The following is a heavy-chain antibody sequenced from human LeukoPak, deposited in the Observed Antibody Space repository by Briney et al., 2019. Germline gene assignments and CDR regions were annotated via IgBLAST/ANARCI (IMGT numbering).Heavy chain of an antibody. CDR1: GGSISSGGYY. J-gene: IGHJ4*02. CDR2: IYHSGST. Sequence: PSQTLSLTCTVSGGSISSGGYYWSWIRQPPGKGLEWIGYIYHSGSTYYNPSLKSRVTISVDRSKNQFSLKLSSVTAADTAVYYCARERLLLNWYIDYWGQGTLVTVSS. CDR3: ARERLLLNWYIDY. V-gene: IGHV4-30-2*01. D-gene: IGHD1-1*01.